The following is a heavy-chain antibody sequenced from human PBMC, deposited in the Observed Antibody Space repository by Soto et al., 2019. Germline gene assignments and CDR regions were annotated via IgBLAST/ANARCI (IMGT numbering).Heavy chain of an antibody. CDR2: ISGSGGST. J-gene: IGHJ4*02. V-gene: IGHV3-23*01. CDR1: GFTFSSYA. Sequence: GGSLRLSCAASGFTFSSYAMSWVRQAPGKGLEWVSAISGSGGSTYYADSVKGRFTISRDNSENTLYLQMNSLRAEDTAVYYCAAVWHIVVPAFGYWGQGTLVTVSS. CDR3: AAVWHIVVPAFGY. D-gene: IGHD2-21*01.